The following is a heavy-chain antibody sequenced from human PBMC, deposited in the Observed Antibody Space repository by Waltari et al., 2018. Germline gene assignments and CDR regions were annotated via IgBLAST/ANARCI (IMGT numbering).Heavy chain of an antibody. J-gene: IGHJ3*01. D-gene: IGHD3-9*01. CDR3: VKELAVGTGAFDF. V-gene: IGHV3-30-3*01. CDR2: ISNDVNIK. CDR1: GFASRRDP. Sequence: QVQLVESGGAVGQPGRSWRRSRAASGFASRRDPMHWVRQAPGKGLEWVAVISNDVNIKFYADSVKGRFTISRDNSKNTLYLQMSSLRPEDTAVYYCVKELAVGTGAFDFWGQGTLVTVS.